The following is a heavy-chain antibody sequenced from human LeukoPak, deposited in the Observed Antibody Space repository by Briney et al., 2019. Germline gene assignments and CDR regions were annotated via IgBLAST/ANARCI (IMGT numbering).Heavy chain of an antibody. J-gene: IGHJ4*02. V-gene: IGHV4-39*07. Sequence: SETLSLTCTVSGGSISSDTYYWGWIRQPPGKGLEWIGSGSTYYNPSLKSRVTISVDTSKNLFSLKLTSVTAADTAVYYCARAGGSGWIVYWGQGTLVTVSS. D-gene: IGHD6-19*01. CDR3: ARAGGSGWIVY. CDR2: GST. CDR1: GGSISSDTYY.